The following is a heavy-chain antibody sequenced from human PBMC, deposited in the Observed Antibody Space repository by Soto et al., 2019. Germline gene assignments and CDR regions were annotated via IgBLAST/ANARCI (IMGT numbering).Heavy chain of an antibody. CDR1: GTSMSGHF. CDR2: GYYSGST. CDR3: ARGVYLSLVRTGWFDP. Sequence: QVQLQESGPGLVKASETLSLTCTVSGTSMSGHFWSWMRQPPGKGLEWIGYGYYSGSTLYNPSLKSRVSISLDTSKNHFSLRLNTVIYADTAVYYCARGVYLSLVRTGWFDPWGQGTLVTVSS. D-gene: IGHD3-10*01. J-gene: IGHJ5*02. V-gene: IGHV4-59*11.